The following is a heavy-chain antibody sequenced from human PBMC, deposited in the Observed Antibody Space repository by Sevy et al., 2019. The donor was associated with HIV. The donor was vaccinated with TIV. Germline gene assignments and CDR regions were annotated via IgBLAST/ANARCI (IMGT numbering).Heavy chain of an antibody. CDR2: ISTSSSYT. J-gene: IGHJ4*02. D-gene: IGHD3-16*01. CDR3: AREGVEADLGFDY. CDR1: GFTFSDYY. V-gene: IGHV3-11*06. Sequence: GGSLRLSCTVSGFTFSDYYMSWIRQAPGKGLEWVSYISTSSSYTEYGDSVKGRFTISRDNAKNSLYLQMNSLRVEDTAVYYCAREGVEADLGFDYWGQGTLVTVSS.